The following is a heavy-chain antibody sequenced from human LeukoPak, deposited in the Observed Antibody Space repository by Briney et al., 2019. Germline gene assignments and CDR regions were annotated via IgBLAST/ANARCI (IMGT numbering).Heavy chain of an antibody. CDR3: ARDGGYCSGGSCYRYFDC. D-gene: IGHD2-15*01. CDR1: GFTFDDYG. Sequence: PGGSLRLSCAASGFTFDDYGMSWVRQAPGKGLEWVSGINWNGGSTGYADSVKGRFTISRDNAKNSLYLQMNSLRAEDTALYYCARDGGYCSGGSCYRYFDCWGQGTLVTVSS. V-gene: IGHV3-20*04. CDR2: INWNGGST. J-gene: IGHJ4*02.